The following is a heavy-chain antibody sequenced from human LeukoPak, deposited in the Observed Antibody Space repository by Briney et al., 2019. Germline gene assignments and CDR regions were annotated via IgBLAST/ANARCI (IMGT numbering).Heavy chain of an antibody. V-gene: IGHV4-59*01. J-gene: IGHJ6*03. D-gene: IGHD6-13*01. Sequence: SETLSLTCTVSGSSISSYYWSWIRQPPGKGLEWIGYIYYSGSTNYNPSLKSRVTISVDTSKNQFSLKLSSVTAADTAVYYCARVAYSSSWYLVENYYYYMDVWGKGTTVTISS. CDR1: GSSISSYY. CDR3: ARVAYSSSWYLVENYYYYMDV. CDR2: IYYSGST.